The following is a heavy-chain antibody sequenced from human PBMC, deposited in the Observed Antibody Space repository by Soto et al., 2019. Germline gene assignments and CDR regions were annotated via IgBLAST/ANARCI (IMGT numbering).Heavy chain of an antibody. J-gene: IGHJ6*02. D-gene: IGHD3-3*01. Sequence: GGSLRLSCAASGFTFYSYAMSWVRQAPEMGLEWVSTIGGRGSDSYYADSVKGRFTISRDNSKNTVYLQRHSLRAEDTAIYYCAKRTGDFWSGHDMDVWGQGTTVTVSS. CDR3: AKRTGDFWSGHDMDV. CDR1: GFTFYSYA. CDR2: IGGRGSDS. V-gene: IGHV3-23*01.